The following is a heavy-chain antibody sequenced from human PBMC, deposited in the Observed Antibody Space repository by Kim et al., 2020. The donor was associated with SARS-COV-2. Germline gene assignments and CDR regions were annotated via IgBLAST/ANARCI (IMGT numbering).Heavy chain of an antibody. V-gene: IGHV4-31*03. CDR1: GGSISSGGYY. CDR2: IYYSGST. Sequence: SETLSLTCTVSGGSISSGGYYWSWIRQHPGKGLEWIGYIYYSGSTYYNPSLKSRVTISVDTSKNQFSLKLSSVTAADTAVYYCARYRREGYDIVDYWGQGTLVTVSS. J-gene: IGHJ4*02. CDR3: ARYRREGYDIVDY. D-gene: IGHD3-9*01.